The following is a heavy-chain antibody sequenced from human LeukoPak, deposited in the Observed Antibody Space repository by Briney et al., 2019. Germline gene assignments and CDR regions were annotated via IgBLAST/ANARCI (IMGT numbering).Heavy chain of an antibody. CDR1: GGSISSYY. CDR2: IYYSGST. CDR3: ARVADLDAFDI. J-gene: IGHJ3*02. Sequence: SETLSLTCTVSGGSISSYYWSWIRQPPGKGLEWIGYIYYSGSTYYNPSLKSRVTISVDTSKNQFSLKLSSVIAADTAVYYCARVADLDAFDIWGQGTMVTVSS. V-gene: IGHV4-59*12.